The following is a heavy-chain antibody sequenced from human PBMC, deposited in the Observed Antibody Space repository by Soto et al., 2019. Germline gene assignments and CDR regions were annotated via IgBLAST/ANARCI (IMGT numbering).Heavy chain of an antibody. V-gene: IGHV1-69*13. Sequence: SVNVSCKASGYTFTSYGISWVRQAPGQGLEWMGGIIPIFGTANYAQKFQGRVTITADESTSTAYMELSSLRSEDTAVYYCARGNHRWLQLWYFDLWGRGTLVTVSS. CDR3: ARGNHRWLQLWYFDL. J-gene: IGHJ2*01. D-gene: IGHD5-12*01. CDR1: GYTFTSYG. CDR2: IIPIFGTA.